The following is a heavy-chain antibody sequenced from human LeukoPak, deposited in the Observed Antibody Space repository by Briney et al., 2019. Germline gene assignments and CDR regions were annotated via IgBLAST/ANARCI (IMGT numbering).Heavy chain of an antibody. CDR3: AGGTGEGYTYGRYYFDY. V-gene: IGHV1-2*02. Sequence: ASVKVSCKASRYTFTGYYMQWVRQAPGQGFEWMGWINPNSGGTDYAQKFQGRVTMTRDTSISTAYMELSRLRSDDTAVYYCAGGTGEGYTYGRYYFDYWGQGTLVTVSS. CDR1: RYTFTGYY. D-gene: IGHD5-18*01. CDR2: INPNSGGT. J-gene: IGHJ4*02.